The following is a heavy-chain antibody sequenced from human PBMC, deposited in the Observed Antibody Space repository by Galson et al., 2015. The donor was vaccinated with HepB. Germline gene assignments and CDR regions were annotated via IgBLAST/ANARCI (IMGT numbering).Heavy chain of an antibody. J-gene: IGHJ4*02. CDR2: IRSSGGGT. CDR3: AKGLGGGSYQPLDY. Sequence: SLRLSCAASGFTFSSYAMSWVRQAPGKGLEWVSAIRSSGGGTYYADSVKGRVTISRDKSTNTLYLQMNSLRAEDTAVYYCAKGLGGGSYQPLDYWGQGTLVTVSS. CDR1: GFTFSSYA. V-gene: IGHV3-23*01. D-gene: IGHD1-26*01.